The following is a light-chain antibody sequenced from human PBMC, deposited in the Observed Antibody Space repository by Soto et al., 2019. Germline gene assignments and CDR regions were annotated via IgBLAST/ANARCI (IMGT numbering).Light chain of an antibody. V-gene: IGLV2-23*03. Sequence: QSVLTQPASVSGSPGQSITISCTGTSSDVGSYNLVSWYQQHPGKAPKLMIYEGSKWPSGVSIRFSGSKSGNTASLTISGLQAEDEADYYCCSYAGSSTFWVFGTGTKVTVL. J-gene: IGLJ1*01. CDR2: EGS. CDR3: CSYAGSSTFWV. CDR1: SSDVGSYNL.